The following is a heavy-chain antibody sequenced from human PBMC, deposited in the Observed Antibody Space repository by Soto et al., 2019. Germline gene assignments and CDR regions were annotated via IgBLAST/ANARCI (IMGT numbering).Heavy chain of an antibody. Sequence: SETLSLTCTVSGGSISSGGYYWSWIRQHPGKGLEWIGYIYYSGSTYYKKSLKSRVTISVDTSKNQFSLKLSSVTAADTAVYYCARRLRGDLQYFDWLDHRLHFDYWGQGTLVTVST. D-gene: IGHD3-9*01. CDR3: ARRLRGDLQYFDWLDHRLHFDY. V-gene: IGHV4-61*08. CDR1: GGSISSGGYY. CDR2: IYYSGST. J-gene: IGHJ4*02.